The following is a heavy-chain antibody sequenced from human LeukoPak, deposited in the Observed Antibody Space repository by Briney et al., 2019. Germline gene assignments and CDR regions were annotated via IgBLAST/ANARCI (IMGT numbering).Heavy chain of an antibody. J-gene: IGHJ6*03. V-gene: IGHV3-11*01. CDR1: GFTFSDYY. Sequence: PGGSLRLSCAASGFTFSDYYISWIRQAPGKGLNWISYIDSSGGTVYYADSVKGRFTISRDNAKNSHYLQMKSLRAEDTALYYCARARTTIDNYYYMDVWGKGTTVTVSS. CDR3: ARARTTIDNYYYMDV. CDR2: IDSSGGTV. D-gene: IGHD3-22*01.